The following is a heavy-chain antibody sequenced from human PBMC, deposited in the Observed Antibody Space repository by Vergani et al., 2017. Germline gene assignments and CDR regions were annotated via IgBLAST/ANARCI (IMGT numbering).Heavy chain of an antibody. CDR1: GDSISRRHYY. J-gene: IGHJ3*01. V-gene: IGHV4-39*02. Sequence: QLQLQESGPGLVKPSETLSLSCRVSGDSISRRHYYWGFIRQPPGKGLEWIGSISSSGSPYYTPTLKSRLAFSVYPSKNLFALRLKSVTATDTGMYYCARPVGPSAIADGYHVWGQATMVTVS. CDR2: ISSSGSP. CDR3: ARPVGPSAIADGYHV. D-gene: IGHD3-10*01.